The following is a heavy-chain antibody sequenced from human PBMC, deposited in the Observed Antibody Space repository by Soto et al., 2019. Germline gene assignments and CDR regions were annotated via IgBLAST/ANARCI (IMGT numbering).Heavy chain of an antibody. CDR1: GGSISSSSYY. CDR2: IYYSGST. D-gene: IGHD6-19*01. CDR3: ARLRKIVVAGTGYFDY. J-gene: IGHJ4*02. Sequence: QLQLQESGPGLVKPSETLSLTCTVSGGSISSSSYYWGWIRQPPGKGLEWIGSIYYSGSTYYNPSLKSRVTISVDTSKNQFSLKLSSVTAADTAVYYCARLRKIVVAGTGYFDYWGQGTLVTVSS. V-gene: IGHV4-39*01.